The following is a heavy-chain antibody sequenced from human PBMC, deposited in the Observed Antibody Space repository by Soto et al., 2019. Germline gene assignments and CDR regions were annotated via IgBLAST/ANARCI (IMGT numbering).Heavy chain of an antibody. V-gene: IGHV3-48*01. CDR2: ISSSSSTI. CDR1: GFTFSSYS. Sequence: HPGGSLRLSCAASGFTFSSYSMNWVRQAPGKGLEWVSYISSSSSTIYYADSVKGRFTISRDNAKNSLYLQMNSLRAEDTAVYYCARDLNLGSSAYWGQGTLVTVYS. CDR3: ARDLNLGSSAY. J-gene: IGHJ4*02.